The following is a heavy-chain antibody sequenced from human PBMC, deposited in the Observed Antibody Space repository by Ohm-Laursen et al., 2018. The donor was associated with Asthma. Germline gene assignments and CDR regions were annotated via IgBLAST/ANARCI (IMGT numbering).Heavy chain of an antibody. D-gene: IGHD2-21*01. CDR2: IYHSGFT. V-gene: IGHV4-4*02. Sequence: GTLSLTCTVSGASVSNDNWWSWVRQPPGKGLEWIGEIYHSGFTNYRPSLQSRVAMFVDKSENRFSMRLTAVNAADTAVYYCVRHRAYSFDFWGQGIMVTISS. CDR3: VRHRAYSFDF. J-gene: IGHJ4*02. CDR1: GASVSNDNW.